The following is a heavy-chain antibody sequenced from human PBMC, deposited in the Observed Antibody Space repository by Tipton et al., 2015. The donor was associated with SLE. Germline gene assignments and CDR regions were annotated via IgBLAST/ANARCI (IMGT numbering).Heavy chain of an antibody. Sequence: TLSLTCTVSGGSISSSSNYWGWIRQPPGKGLEWIGSIYYSGSTIHNPSLKSRVTMSVDTSKNQFTRKLSSVTAADTAVYYCAREPRSGYHDYWGQGTLVIVSS. CDR1: GGSISSSSNY. D-gene: IGHD3-3*01. CDR3: AREPRSGYHDY. V-gene: IGHV4-39*06. J-gene: IGHJ4*02. CDR2: IYYSGST.